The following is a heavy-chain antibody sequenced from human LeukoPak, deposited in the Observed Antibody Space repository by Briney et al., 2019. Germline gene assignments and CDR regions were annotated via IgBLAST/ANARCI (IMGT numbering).Heavy chain of an antibody. Sequence: GGSLRLSCAASGFTFSSYSMLWVRQAPGKGLEWVSYISSSSSTIYYADSVKGRFTISRDNAKNSLYLQMNTLRAEDTAGYYCAKERHKYNFGCCWFPPYWGQGTLVTVSS. V-gene: IGHV3-48*01. CDR2: ISSSSSTI. J-gene: IGHJ4*02. D-gene: IGHD3-10*01. CDR3: AKERHKYNFGCCWFPPY. CDR1: GFTFSSYS.